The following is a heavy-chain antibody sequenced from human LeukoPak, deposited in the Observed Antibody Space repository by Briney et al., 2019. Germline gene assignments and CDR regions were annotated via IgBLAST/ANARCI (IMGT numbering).Heavy chain of an antibody. D-gene: IGHD5-12*01. CDR2: ISGSGGST. CDR3: AKISGYDLTPSDY. V-gene: IGHV3-23*01. J-gene: IGHJ4*02. Sequence: GGSLRLSCAASGFTFSSYEMNWVRQAPGKGLEWVSAISGSGGSTYYADSVKGRFTISRDNSKNSLYLQMNSLRAEDTAVYYCAKISGYDLTPSDYWGQGTLVTVSS. CDR1: GFTFSSYE.